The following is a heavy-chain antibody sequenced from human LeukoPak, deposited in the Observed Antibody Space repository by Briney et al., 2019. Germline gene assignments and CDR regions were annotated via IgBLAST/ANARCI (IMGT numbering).Heavy chain of an antibody. J-gene: IGHJ4*02. CDR3: ARDAPSYYYDSSGYYYDY. CDR2: ISSSGSYI. D-gene: IGHD3-22*01. CDR1: GFTFSDYS. V-gene: IGHV3-21*06. Sequence: PGGSLRLSCAASGFTFSDYSMNWVRRAPGKGLEWVSSISSSGSYIYYADSVKGRFTISRDNAKNSLYLQMNSLRAEDTAVYYCARDAPSYYYDSSGYYYDYWGQGTLVTVSS.